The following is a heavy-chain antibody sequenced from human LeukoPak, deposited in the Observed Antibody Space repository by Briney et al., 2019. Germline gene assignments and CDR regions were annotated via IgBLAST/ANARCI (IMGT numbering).Heavy chain of an antibody. D-gene: IGHD3-16*02. V-gene: IGHV4-59*01. CDR1: GGSISSYY. CDR3: ARDNVVNDAFDI. Sequence: PSETLSLTCTVSGGSISSYYWSWIRQPPGKGLEWIGYIYYSGSTNYNPSLKSRVTISVDTSKNQFSLKLSSVTAADTAVYYCARDNVVNDAFDIWGQGTMVTVSS. CDR2: IYYSGST. J-gene: IGHJ3*02.